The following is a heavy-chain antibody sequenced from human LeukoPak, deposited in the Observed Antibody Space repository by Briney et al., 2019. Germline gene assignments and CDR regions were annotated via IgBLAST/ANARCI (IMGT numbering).Heavy chain of an antibody. CDR2: ISSSSSYI. CDR1: GFTFSSYS. Sequence: PGGSLRLSCAASGFTFSSYSMNWVRQAPGKGLEWVSSISSSSSYIYYADSVKGRFTISRDNAKNSLYLQMNSLRAEDTAVYYCAGDKDGLPSYFDYWGQGTLVTVSS. J-gene: IGHJ4*02. V-gene: IGHV3-21*01. CDR3: AGDKDGLPSYFDY. D-gene: IGHD4-11*01.